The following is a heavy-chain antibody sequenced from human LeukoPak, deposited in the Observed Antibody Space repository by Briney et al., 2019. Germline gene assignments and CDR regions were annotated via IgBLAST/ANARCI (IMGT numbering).Heavy chain of an antibody. CDR1: GFTFRSYG. Sequence: PGGSLRLSCAASGFTFRSYGMSWVRQAPGKGLEWVSTISGSGGSTYYADSVKGRFTISRDNSKNTLDLQMNSLRAEDTAVYYCAKDRRLAAFDYGGQGTLVTVSS. CDR2: ISGSGGST. J-gene: IGHJ4*02. V-gene: IGHV3-23*01. D-gene: IGHD6-25*01. CDR3: AKDRRLAAFDY.